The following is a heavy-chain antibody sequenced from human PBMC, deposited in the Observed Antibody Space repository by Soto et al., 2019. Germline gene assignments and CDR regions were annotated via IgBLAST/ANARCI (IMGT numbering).Heavy chain of an antibody. J-gene: IGHJ4*02. CDR3: ASPSGPHRPFTFDY. Sequence: GASVKVSCKASGGTFSGYAISWVRQAPGQGLEWMGGIIPIFGTANYAQKFQGRVTITADESTSTAYMELSSLRSEDTAVYYCASPSGPHRPFTFDYWGQGTLVTVSS. CDR2: IIPIFGTA. CDR1: GGTFSGYA. D-gene: IGHD2-15*01. V-gene: IGHV1-69*13.